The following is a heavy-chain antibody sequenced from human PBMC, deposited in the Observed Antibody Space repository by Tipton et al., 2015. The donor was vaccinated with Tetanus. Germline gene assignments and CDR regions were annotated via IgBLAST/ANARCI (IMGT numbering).Heavy chain of an antibody. CDR2: INHDGRT. CDR1: GGSFSGYY. Sequence: GLVKPSETLSLTCAVYGGSFSGYYWTWIRQPPGKGLEWIGEINHDGRTTYTSSLKSRVTILVDTSKKQFSLKVTSVTAADTAVYYCARGLGSMLAPGGSIDSWGQGALVTVSS. D-gene: IGHD2-8*01. CDR3: ARGLGSMLAPGGSIDS. V-gene: IGHV4-34*01. J-gene: IGHJ5*01.